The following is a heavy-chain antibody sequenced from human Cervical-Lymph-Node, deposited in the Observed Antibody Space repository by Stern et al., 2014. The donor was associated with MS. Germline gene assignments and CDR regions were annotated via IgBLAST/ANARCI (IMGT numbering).Heavy chain of an antibody. CDR1: GFSLTTREVA. CDR3: ARRMVRSDYFDY. J-gene: IGHJ4*02. V-gene: IGHV2-5*02. CDR2: VYWDDDE. D-gene: IGHD3-10*01. Sequence: TLRESGPTLLKPTQTLTLTCSFSGFSLTTREVAVGWIRQPPGKAPEWLALVYWDDDERYSPSLKNRLSISKDTFRNRVVLTMTGMDPVDTGTYFCARRMVRSDYFDYWGQGILVTVSS.